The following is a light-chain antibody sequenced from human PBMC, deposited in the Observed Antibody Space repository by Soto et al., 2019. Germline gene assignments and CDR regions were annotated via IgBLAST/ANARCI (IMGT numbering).Light chain of an antibody. J-gene: IGKJ2*01. CDR2: GAS. CDR1: QKISNSY. V-gene: IGKV3-20*01. Sequence: EIVLTQSPDTRSLSPGESATLSCRASQKISNSYLAWYQQKPGQAPRLLIYGASSRTTGIPDRFSGSGSGTDFTLTISGLEPEDFAVYYCQQYGSSPYTFGQGTKLEIK. CDR3: QQYGSSPYT.